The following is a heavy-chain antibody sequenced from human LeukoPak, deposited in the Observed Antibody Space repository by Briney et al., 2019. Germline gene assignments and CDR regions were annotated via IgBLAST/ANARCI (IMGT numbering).Heavy chain of an antibody. CDR1: GGSISSYY. J-gene: IGHJ1*01. D-gene: IGHD3-10*01. V-gene: IGHV4-59*12. CDR2: IYYSGST. Sequence: SETLSLTCTVSGGSISSYYWSWIRQPPGKGLKWIGYIYYSGSTYYNPSLKSRVTISVDTSKNQFSLKLSSVTAADTAVYYCAREVRGERYFQHWGQGTLVTVSS. CDR3: AREVRGERYFQH.